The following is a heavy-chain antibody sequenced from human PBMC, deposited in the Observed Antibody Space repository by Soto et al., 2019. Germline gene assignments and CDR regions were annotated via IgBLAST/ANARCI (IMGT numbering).Heavy chain of an antibody. J-gene: IGHJ5*02. D-gene: IGHD1-26*01. CDR2: IYYSGST. CDR3: ARAQGRNWFDP. CDR1: GGAISSGDYY. V-gene: IGHV4-30-4*01. Sequence: SETLSLTCSVSGGAISSGDYYWSWIRQPPGKGLEWIGYIYYSGSTYYNPSLKSRVTISVDTSKNQFSLKLSSVTAADTAVYYCARAQGRNWFDPWGQGTLVTVSS.